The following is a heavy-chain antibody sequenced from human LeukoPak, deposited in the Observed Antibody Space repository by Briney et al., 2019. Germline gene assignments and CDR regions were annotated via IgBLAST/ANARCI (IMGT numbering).Heavy chain of an antibody. V-gene: IGHV3-74*01. J-gene: IGHJ6*03. CDR3: ARHGSITMVRGRLRYFYMDV. D-gene: IGHD3-10*01. Sequence: GRSLRLSCAASGFTFSSYWMHWVRQAPGKGLVWVSRINSDGITTSYADSVKGRFTISRDNAKNTLYLQMNSLRAEDTAVYYCARHGSITMVRGRLRYFYMDVWGKGTTVTISS. CDR2: INSDGITT. CDR1: GFTFSSYW.